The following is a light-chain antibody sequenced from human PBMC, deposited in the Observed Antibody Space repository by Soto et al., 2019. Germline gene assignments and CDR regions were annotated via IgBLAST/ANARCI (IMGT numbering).Light chain of an antibody. J-gene: IGKJ5*01. CDR2: AAS. V-gene: IGKV1-39*01. Sequence: DIQMTQSPSSLSASIGYRFTITCRASQSISTYLNWYHQKPGKAPDLLIYAASSVKSGVPSRFSGSGSGKNFTITLTGLQPADFATYYCHQNYSIPITFGQGPRLAIK. CDR1: QSISTY. CDR3: HQNYSIPIT.